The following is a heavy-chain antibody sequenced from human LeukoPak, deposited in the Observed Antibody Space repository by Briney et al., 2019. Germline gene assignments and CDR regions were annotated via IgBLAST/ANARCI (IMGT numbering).Heavy chain of an antibody. J-gene: IGHJ6*02. CDR1: GFTVSSNY. V-gene: IGHV3-66*01. D-gene: IGHD2-2*01. CDR2: IYSGGST. Sequence: PGGSLRLSCAASGFTVSSNYMSWVRQAPGKGLEWVSVIYSGGSTYYADSVKGRFTISRDNSKNTLYLQMNSLRAEDTAVYYCASTKLVPASKLGMDVWGQGTTVTVSS. CDR3: ASTKLVPASKLGMDV.